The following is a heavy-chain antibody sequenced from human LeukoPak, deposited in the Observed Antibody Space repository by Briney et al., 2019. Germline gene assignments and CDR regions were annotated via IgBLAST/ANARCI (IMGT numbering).Heavy chain of an antibody. CDR1: GGSISSGGYS. CDR2: IYHSGST. CDR3: ARGQGYSYGYFDY. V-gene: IGHV4-30-2*01. D-gene: IGHD5-18*01. J-gene: IGHJ4*02. Sequence: SETLPLTCAVSGGSISSGGYSWSWIRQPPGKGLEWIGYIYHSGSTYYNPSPKSRVTISVDRSKNQFSLKLSSVTAADTAVYYCARGQGYSYGYFDYWGQGTLVTVSS.